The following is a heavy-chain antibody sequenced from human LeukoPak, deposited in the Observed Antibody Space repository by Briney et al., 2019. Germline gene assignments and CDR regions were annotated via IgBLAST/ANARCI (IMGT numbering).Heavy chain of an antibody. CDR3: ARRHSSSWGDAFDI. D-gene: IGHD6-13*01. CDR1: GGSISSYY. CDR2: IYTSGST. Sequence: PSETLSLTCTVSGGSISSYYWSWIRQPAGKGLEWIGRIYTSGSTNYNPSLKSRVTISVDTSKNQFSLKLSSVTAADTAVYYCARRHSSSWGDAFDIWGQGTMVTVSS. V-gene: IGHV4-4*07. J-gene: IGHJ3*02.